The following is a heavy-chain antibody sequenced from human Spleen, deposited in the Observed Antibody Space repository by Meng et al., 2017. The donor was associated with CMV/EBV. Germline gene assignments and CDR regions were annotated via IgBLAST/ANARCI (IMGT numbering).Heavy chain of an antibody. CDR2: IIPILGIA. CDR3: ASSRLTTVTTSVWFDP. Sequence: SVKVSCKASGGTFSSYAISWVRQAPGQGLEWMGGIIPILGIANYAQKFQGRVTITADKSTSTAYMELSSLRSEDTAVYYCASSRLTTVTTSVWFDPWGQGTLVTVSS. D-gene: IGHD4-17*01. CDR1: GGTFSSYA. V-gene: IGHV1-69*10. J-gene: IGHJ5*02.